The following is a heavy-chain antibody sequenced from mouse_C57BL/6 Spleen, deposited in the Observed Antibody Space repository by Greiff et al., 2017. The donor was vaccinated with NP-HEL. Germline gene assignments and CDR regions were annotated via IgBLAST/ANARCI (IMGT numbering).Heavy chain of an antibody. Sequence: EVKVIESGGDLVKPGGSLKLSCAASGFTFSSYGMSWVRQTPDKRLEWVATISSGGSYTYYPDSVKGRFTISRDNAKNTLYLQMSSLKSEDTAMYYCARPLYYYGSSYEAMDYWGQGTSVTVSS. J-gene: IGHJ4*01. CDR1: GFTFSSYG. CDR3: ARPLYYYGSSYEAMDY. CDR2: ISSGGSYT. V-gene: IGHV5-6*01. D-gene: IGHD1-1*01.